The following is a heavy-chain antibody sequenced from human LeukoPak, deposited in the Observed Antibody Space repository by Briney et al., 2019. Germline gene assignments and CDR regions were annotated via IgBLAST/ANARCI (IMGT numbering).Heavy chain of an antibody. CDR2: ISGTGDTT. Sequence: GGSLRLSCSASGFTFTTYAMTWVRQPPGKGLEWVSGISGTGDTTSYADSMKGRFTISRDNSKNTLFLQMNSLRAEDTAIYYCAKASAFYFDTSGYPIPHYYDFWGQGTLVTVSA. D-gene: IGHD3-22*01. V-gene: IGHV3-23*01. CDR3: AKASAFYFDTSGYPIPHYYDF. J-gene: IGHJ4*02. CDR1: GFTFTTYA.